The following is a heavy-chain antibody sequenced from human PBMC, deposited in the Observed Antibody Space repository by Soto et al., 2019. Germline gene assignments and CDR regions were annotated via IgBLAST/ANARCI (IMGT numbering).Heavy chain of an antibody. CDR3: SGPHDSLAY. CDR2: ISSSGDRV. D-gene: IGHD1-1*01. V-gene: IGHV3-21*01. CDR1: GITFSAYY. Sequence: EAQLVESGGGLVKPGGSLRLSCAASGITFSAYYMNWIRQAPGKGLEWVSSISSSGDRVFYADSVKGRFTISRDNAESSLYLQMDSRRGEDPAFYYCSGPHDSLAYWGPGPLVPV. J-gene: IGHJ4*02.